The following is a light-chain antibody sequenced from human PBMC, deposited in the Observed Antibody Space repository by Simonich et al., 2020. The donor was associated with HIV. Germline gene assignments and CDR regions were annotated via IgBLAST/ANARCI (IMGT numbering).Light chain of an antibody. V-gene: IGKV1-13*02. Sequence: AIHLTQSPSSLSASLGDRVTITCRASQGISSALAWYQQKTGKAPKLLIYDASSLESGVPSRFSGSGSGTDFTLTISRLQPEDFATYYCQQFSSYPLTFGGGTKVEIK. CDR1: QGISSA. CDR3: QQFSSYPLT. CDR2: DAS. J-gene: IGKJ4*01.